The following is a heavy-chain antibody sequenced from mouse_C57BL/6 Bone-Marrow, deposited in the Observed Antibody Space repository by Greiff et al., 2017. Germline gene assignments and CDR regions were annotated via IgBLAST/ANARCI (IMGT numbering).Heavy chain of an antibody. CDR2: INPNNGGT. CDR1: GYTFTDYY. J-gene: IGHJ3*01. Sequence: EVKLQESGPELVKPGASVKISCKASGYTFTDYYMNWVKQSHGKSLEWIGDINPNNGGTSYNQKFKGKATLTVDKSSSTAYMELRSLTSEDSAVYYCARSPITTVVEGGFAYWGQGTLVTVSA. V-gene: IGHV1-26*01. D-gene: IGHD1-1*01. CDR3: ARSPITTVVEGGFAY.